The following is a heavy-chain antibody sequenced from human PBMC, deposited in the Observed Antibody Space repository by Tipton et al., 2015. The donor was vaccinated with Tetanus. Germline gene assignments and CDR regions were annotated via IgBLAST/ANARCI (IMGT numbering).Heavy chain of an antibody. Sequence: TLSLTCSVSGGSLRSDDYQWNWIRQPPGKGLEWLAYISPSGKTNSNYSLKSRITISQDKSKNQFSLRLTSVTAADTAVYFCARANFDFSKKGPFDSRGQGILVIVSA. J-gene: IGHJ4*02. V-gene: IGHV4-61*08. CDR3: ARANFDFSKKGPFDS. CDR2: ISPSGKT. CDR1: GGSLRSDDYQ. D-gene: IGHD3-3*01.